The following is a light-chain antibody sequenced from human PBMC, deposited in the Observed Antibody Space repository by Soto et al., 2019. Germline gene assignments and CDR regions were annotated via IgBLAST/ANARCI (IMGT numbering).Light chain of an antibody. CDR1: SSDVGAYGY. CDR2: EVS. Sequence: QSALTQPASVSGSPGQSITISCTGTSSDVGAYGYVSWYQQHPGKAPKLMIYEVSYRPSGVSNRFSGSKSGNAASLTISGLQADDEADYYCSSYTTSSNVVFGGGTKLTVL. V-gene: IGLV2-14*01. J-gene: IGLJ2*01. CDR3: SSYTTSSNVV.